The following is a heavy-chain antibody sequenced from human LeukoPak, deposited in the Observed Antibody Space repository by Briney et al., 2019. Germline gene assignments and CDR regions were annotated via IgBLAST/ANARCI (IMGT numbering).Heavy chain of an antibody. V-gene: IGHV1-46*01. CDR2: INPSGGST. D-gene: IGHD3-3*01. J-gene: IGHJ5*02. Sequence: ASVKVSCKASGYTFTGYYMHWVRQAPGQGLEWMGIINPSGGSTSYAQKFQGRVTMTRDTSTSTVYMELSSLRSEDTAVYYCAITIFGVVRPFDPWGQGTLVTVSS. CDR1: GYTFTGYY. CDR3: AITIFGVVRPFDP.